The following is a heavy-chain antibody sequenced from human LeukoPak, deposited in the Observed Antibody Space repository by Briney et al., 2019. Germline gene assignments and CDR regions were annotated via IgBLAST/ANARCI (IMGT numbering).Heavy chain of an antibody. CDR3: ARDQGGNYYLNYFDY. Sequence: SETLSLTCTVTGGSFSAYYWSWIRQPPGKGLEWIGHFYYSGSTNYNPSLRSRVTISVDTSRNQSSLRLTSVTAADTAVYYCARDQGGNYYLNYFDYWGQGALVTVSS. J-gene: IGHJ4*02. CDR2: FYYSGST. D-gene: IGHD1-26*01. V-gene: IGHV4-59*12. CDR1: GGSFSAYY.